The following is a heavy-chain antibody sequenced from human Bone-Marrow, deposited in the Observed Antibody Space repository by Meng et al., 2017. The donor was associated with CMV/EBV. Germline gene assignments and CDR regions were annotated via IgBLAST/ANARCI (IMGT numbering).Heavy chain of an antibody. V-gene: IGHV3-11*01. CDR2: ISSGGTSK. CDR3: ASSGYYYDRSDYYPPDF. J-gene: IGHJ4*02. CDR1: GFNFNDYS. D-gene: IGHD3-3*01. Sequence: GGSLRLSCSASGFNFNDYSMTWVRQVPGRGLEWISFISSGGTSKYYRDSVRGRFTISRDNFKNSLFLQMSGLTADDTAVYYCASSGYYYDRSDYYPPDFWGQGTRVTVSS.